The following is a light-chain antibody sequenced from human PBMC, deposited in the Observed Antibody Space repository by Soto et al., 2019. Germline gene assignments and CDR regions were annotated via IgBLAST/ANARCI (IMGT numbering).Light chain of an antibody. CDR2: ATS. J-gene: IGKJ4*01. V-gene: IGKV1-27*01. CDR3: QKYNSAPLT. CDR1: QGIAPY. Sequence: DVQMTQSPSSLSAFVGDRVTITCRASQGIAPYLAWFQQKPGKVPKLLIYATSTLQSGVPSRFSGSGSGTDFTLTINSLQPEDGGTYYCQKYNSAPLTFGGGNKVEIK.